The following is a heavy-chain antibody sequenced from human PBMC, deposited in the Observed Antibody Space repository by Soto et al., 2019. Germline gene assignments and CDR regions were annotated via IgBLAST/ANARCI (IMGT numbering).Heavy chain of an antibody. V-gene: IGHV3-48*01. CDR1: GFTFSSYS. CDR2: ISSSSSTI. CDR3: AVLTVTTDFDY. D-gene: IGHD4-17*01. Sequence: GGSLRLSCAASGFTFSSYSMNWVRQAPGKGLEWVSYISSSSSTIYYADSVKGRFTISRDNAKNSLYLQMNSLRAEDTAVYYCAVLTVTTDFDYWGQGTLVTVSS. J-gene: IGHJ4*02.